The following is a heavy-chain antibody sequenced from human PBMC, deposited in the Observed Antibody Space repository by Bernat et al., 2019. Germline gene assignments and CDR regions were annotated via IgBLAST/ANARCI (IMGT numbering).Heavy chain of an antibody. CDR3: ARGRGYCSSTSCYPVGWFDP. J-gene: IGHJ5*02. CDR2: IYSGGST. D-gene: IGHD2-2*01. CDR1: GFTVSSNY. V-gene: IGHV3-53*01. Sequence: EVQLVESGGGLIQPGGSLRLSCAASGFTVSSNYMSWVRQAPGQGLEWVSVIYSGGSTYYADSVKGRFTISRDNSKNTLYLQMNSLRAEDTAVYYCARGRGYCSSTSCYPVGWFDPWGQGTLVTVSS.